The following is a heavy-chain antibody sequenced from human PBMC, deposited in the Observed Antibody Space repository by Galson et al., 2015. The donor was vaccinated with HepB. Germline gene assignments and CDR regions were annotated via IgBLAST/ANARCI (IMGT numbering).Heavy chain of an antibody. CDR2: IYYSGST. CDR3: ARGIREYDSSGYMDY. V-gene: IGHV4-59*01. D-gene: IGHD3-22*01. J-gene: IGHJ4*02. Sequence: ETLSLTCTVSGGSISSYYWSWIRQPPGKGLEWIGYIYYSGSTNYNPSLKSRVTISVDTSKNQFSLKLSSVTAADTAVYYCARGIREYDSSGYMDYWGQGTLVTVSS. CDR1: GGSISSYY.